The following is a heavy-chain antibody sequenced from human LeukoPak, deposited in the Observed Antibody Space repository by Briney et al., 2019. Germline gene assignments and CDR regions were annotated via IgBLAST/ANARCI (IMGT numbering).Heavy chain of an antibody. D-gene: IGHD3-10*02. V-gene: IGHV3-21*04. Sequence: GGSLRLACTGAGFTFATYTFNWVRQAPGKGLEWVASIGATQTYIYYADSVKGRFTISRDNSKNTLYLQTNSLRAEDTAVYYCAKDSVRGVIGYYYYYMDVWGKGTTVTVSS. CDR3: AKDSVRGVIGYYYYYMDV. J-gene: IGHJ6*03. CDR2: IGATQTYI. CDR1: GFTFATYT.